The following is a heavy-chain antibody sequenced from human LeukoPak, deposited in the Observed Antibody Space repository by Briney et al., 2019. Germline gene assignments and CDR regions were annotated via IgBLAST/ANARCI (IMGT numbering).Heavy chain of an antibody. D-gene: IGHD2-2*01. V-gene: IGHV3-30*02. Sequence: GGSLRLSCAASGFTFSSYGMHWVRQAPGKGLEWVAFIRYDGSNKYYADSVKGRSTISRDNSKNTLYLQMNCLRAEDTAVYYCAKVSGYCSSTSCKVADGWGQGTPVTVSS. CDR2: IRYDGSNK. CDR1: GFTFSSYG. CDR3: AKVSGYCSSTSCKVADG. J-gene: IGHJ4*01.